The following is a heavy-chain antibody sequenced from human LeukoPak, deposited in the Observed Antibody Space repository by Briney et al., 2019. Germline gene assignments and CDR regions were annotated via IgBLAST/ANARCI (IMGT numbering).Heavy chain of an antibody. V-gene: IGHV4-39*07. D-gene: IGHD3-22*01. CDR3: ARDVGHTYYYDSSGYYSWVH. J-gene: IGHJ4*02. CDR2: IYYSGST. CDR1: GGSISSSSYY. Sequence: PSETLSLTCTVSGGSISSSSYYWGWIRQPPGKGLEWIGSIYYSGSTYYNPSLKSRVTISVDTSKNQFSLKLSSVTAASTAVYYCARDVGHTYYYDSSGYYSWVHWGQGTLVTVSS.